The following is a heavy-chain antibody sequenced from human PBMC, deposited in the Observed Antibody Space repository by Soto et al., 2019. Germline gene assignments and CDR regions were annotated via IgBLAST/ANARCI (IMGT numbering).Heavy chain of an antibody. CDR1: GGSFSNSA. D-gene: IGHD5-12*01. J-gene: IGHJ4*02. CDR3: ASRPRNGYNR. CDR2: IIPIFKTP. Sequence: QVQLVQSGAELKKPGSSVKVSCKSSGGSFSNSAVTWVRQAPGQGLEWMGGIIPIFKTPNYAQKFQGRVAFTADDSTATAYMELTSLTSEDTAVYYCASRPRNGYNRWGQGTLVTVSS. V-gene: IGHV1-69*01.